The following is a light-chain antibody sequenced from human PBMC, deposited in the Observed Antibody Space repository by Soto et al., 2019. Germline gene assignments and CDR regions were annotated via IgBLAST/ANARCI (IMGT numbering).Light chain of an antibody. V-gene: IGKV1-39*01. Sequence: DIQMTQSPSSLSASVGDRVTISCRASQSIRNYVSWYQQKPGTAPKLLIRAASTLQSGVPSRFSGSGYGTDFTLPISSLQIEDFATYFSQQTDSTPQTFGQGTNVEI. CDR1: QSIRNY. CDR2: AAS. J-gene: IGKJ1*01. CDR3: QQTDSTPQT.